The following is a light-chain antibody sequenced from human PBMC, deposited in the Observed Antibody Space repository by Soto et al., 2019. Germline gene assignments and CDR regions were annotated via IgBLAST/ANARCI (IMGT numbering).Light chain of an antibody. CDR1: SSDVGGYNC. J-gene: IGLJ2*01. CDR3: SSYSSTGTVL. CDR2: DVT. Sequence: QSALTQPASVSGSPGQSITISCTGTSSDVGGYNCVCWYQQHPGKAPKLIIHDVTNRPSGVSYRFSGSKSGNTASLSISGLQAEDEADYYCSSYSSTGTVLFGGGTKLTVL. V-gene: IGLV2-14*01.